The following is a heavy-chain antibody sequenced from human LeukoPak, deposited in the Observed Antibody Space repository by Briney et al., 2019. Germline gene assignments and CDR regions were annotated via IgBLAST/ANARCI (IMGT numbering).Heavy chain of an antibody. D-gene: IGHD3-22*01. CDR1: GFTFSGSA. V-gene: IGHV3-73*01. CDR3: TRRWDIIVVVKDPNFDY. Sequence: PGGSLRLSCAASGFTFSGSAMHWVRQASGKGLEWVGRIRSKANSYATAYAASVKGRFTISRDDSKNTAYLQMDSLKTEDTAVYYCTRRWDIIVVVKDPNFDYWGQGTLVTVSS. CDR2: IRSKANSYAT. J-gene: IGHJ4*02.